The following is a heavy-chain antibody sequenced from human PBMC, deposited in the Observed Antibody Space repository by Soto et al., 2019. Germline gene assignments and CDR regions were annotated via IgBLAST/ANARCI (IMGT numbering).Heavy chain of an antibody. Sequence: SETLSLTCAVYGGSFSGYYWNWIRQPPGKGLEWIGEINHSGSTNYNPSLKSRVTISVDTSKNQFSLKLSSVTAADTAVYYCARVYGSGSYNLYYYYYMDVWGKGTTVTVS. J-gene: IGHJ6*03. CDR1: GGSFSGYY. CDR3: ARVYGSGSYNLYYYYYMDV. CDR2: INHSGST. D-gene: IGHD3-10*01. V-gene: IGHV4-34*01.